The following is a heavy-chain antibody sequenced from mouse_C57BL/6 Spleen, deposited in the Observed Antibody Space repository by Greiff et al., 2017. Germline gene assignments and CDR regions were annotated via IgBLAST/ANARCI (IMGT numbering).Heavy chain of an antibody. J-gene: IGHJ4*01. CDR2: IDPSDSYT. Sequence: QVQLQQPGAELVMPGASVKLSCKASGYTFTSYWMHWVKQRPGQGLEWIGEIDPSDSYTNYNQKFKGKSTLTVDKSSSTAYMQLSSLTSEDSAVYCCAKRRFLYYAMDYWGQGTSVTVSS. CDR1: GYTFTSYW. CDR3: AKRRFLYYAMDY. V-gene: IGHV1-69*01.